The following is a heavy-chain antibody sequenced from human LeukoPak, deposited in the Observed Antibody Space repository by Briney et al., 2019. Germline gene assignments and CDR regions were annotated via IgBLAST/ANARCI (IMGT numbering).Heavy chain of an antibody. Sequence: ASVKVSCKASGYTVTGYYMHRLRQAPGLGLEWLGRIHPYSGVTIYEQTFPGRVTRTRDTSISTANLGLSRLTSYDTSAPHCASGPTIFGVVTRGAFDIWGQGTMVTVSS. CDR2: IHPYSGVT. CDR3: ASGPTIFGVVTRGAFDI. J-gene: IGHJ3*02. V-gene: IGHV1-2*01. D-gene: IGHD3-3*01. CDR1: GYTVTGYY.